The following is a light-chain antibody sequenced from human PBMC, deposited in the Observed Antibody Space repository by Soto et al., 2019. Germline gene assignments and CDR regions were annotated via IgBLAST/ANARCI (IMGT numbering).Light chain of an antibody. J-gene: IGLJ1*01. Sequence: QSALTQPPSASGSPGQSVTLSCTGSSSDVGHSNFVSWYQQHPGKGPKLIIYEVSKRPSGVPDRFSGSKSGNTASLSVSGLQYEDEADYFCNAQADNGKHVFGTGTKVT. V-gene: IGLV2-8*01. CDR1: SSDVGHSNF. CDR2: EVS. CDR3: NAQADNGKHV.